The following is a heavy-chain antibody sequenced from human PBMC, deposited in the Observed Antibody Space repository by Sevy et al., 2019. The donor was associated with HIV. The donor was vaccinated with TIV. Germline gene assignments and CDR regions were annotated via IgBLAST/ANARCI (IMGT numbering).Heavy chain of an antibody. CDR1: GFTFSTYG. D-gene: IGHD3-16*01. J-gene: IGHJ4*02. CDR2: IRHDGSTR. V-gene: IGHV3-30*02. CDR3: AKGPRPMITFGGVADF. Sequence: GESLKISCATSGFTFSTYGMYWVRQAPVKGLEWVAFIRHDGSTRYYTDSVRGRFTISRDNSRNTLYLQMNSLRTEDTALYYCAKGPRPMITFGGVADFWGQGTLVTVSS.